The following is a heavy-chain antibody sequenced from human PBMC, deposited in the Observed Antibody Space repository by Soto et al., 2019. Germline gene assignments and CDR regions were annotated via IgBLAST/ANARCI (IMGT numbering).Heavy chain of an antibody. D-gene: IGHD4-17*01. J-gene: IGHJ5*02. CDR1: GFDFSNYW. V-gene: IGHV3-74*03. Sequence: PGESLKISCGASGFDFSNYWMHWVRQAPGKGLVWVSRINGDGSDTKYADSVKGRFTISRDNARNTVYLQMNSLRADDTAVYYCARDQTTGDWFDAWGQGALVTVSS. CDR2: INGDGSDT. CDR3: ARDQTTGDWFDA.